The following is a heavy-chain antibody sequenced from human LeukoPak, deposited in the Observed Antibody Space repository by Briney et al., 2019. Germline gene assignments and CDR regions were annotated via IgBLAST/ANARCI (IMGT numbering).Heavy chain of an antibody. Sequence: PSETLSLTCTVSGGSISNYYWSWIRQPPGRGLEWIGYIYYTGSTNYNPSLKSRVTISVDTSKNQFSLKLSSVTAADTAVYYCARVRSGWYPFDYWGQGTLLTVSS. CDR1: GGSISNYY. J-gene: IGHJ4*02. CDR2: IYYTGST. CDR3: ARVRSGWYPFDY. V-gene: IGHV4-59*01. D-gene: IGHD6-19*01.